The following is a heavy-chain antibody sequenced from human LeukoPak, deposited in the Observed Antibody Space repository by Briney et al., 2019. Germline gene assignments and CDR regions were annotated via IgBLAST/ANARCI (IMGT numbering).Heavy chain of an antibody. CDR3: ARCVTAAAGSWFDP. V-gene: IGHV4-34*01. J-gene: IGHJ5*02. Sequence: PSETLSLTCAVYGGSFSGYYLRWIRQPPGKGLEWIWEINHSGSTKYNPYPKSRGTTSVDTSKNNFSLMLISVTAADTAVYYCARCVTAAAGSWFDPWGQGTLVTVSS. CDR1: GGSFSGYY. D-gene: IGHD6-13*01. CDR2: INHSGST.